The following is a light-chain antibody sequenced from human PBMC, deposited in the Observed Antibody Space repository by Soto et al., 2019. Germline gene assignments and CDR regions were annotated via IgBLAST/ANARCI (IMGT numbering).Light chain of an antibody. Sequence: DIVLTQSPLSLPVTPGEPASISCRSSQSLLHSNGNIYLDWYLQKPGQSPQLLIYLGSIRASGVLDMFSGSASGTYFTLKITRVEAEDVGFYYCMQAIQAPRTFGLGTKVEIK. CDR3: MQAIQAPRT. CDR1: QSLLHSNGNIY. V-gene: IGKV2-28*01. J-gene: IGKJ1*01. CDR2: LGS.